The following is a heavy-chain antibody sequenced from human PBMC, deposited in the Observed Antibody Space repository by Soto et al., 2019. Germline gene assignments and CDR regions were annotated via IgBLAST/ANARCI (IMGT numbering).Heavy chain of an antibody. J-gene: IGHJ4*01. D-gene: IGHD2-15*01. CDR2: TCYRSEWYD. CDR1: GDSVSSDSSS. V-gene: IGHV6-1*01. Sequence: SQTLSLTFDISGDSVSSDSSSRNWRMRSPSSSLGWLGRTCYRSEWYDACPVSVKGQITIDPDTSKSQSSLQLNSLTHHDTAVDYCPRAPGIAVAGSFDKFDCWGQGTMVTVSS. CDR3: PRAPGIAVAGSFDKFDC.